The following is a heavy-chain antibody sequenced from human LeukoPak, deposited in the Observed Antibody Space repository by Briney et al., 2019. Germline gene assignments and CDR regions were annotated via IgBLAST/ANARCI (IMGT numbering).Heavy chain of an antibody. CDR2: ISSSSSTI. J-gene: IGHJ3*02. CDR1: GFTFSTYS. D-gene: IGHD2-21*02. Sequence: GGSLRLSCTASGFTFSTYSMNWVRQAPGKGLEWVSYISSSSSTIYYADSVKGRFTISRDNAKNSLYLQMNSLRDEDTAVYYCARPCGGDCYSVAFDIWGQGTMVTVSS. CDR3: ARPCGGDCYSVAFDI. V-gene: IGHV3-48*02.